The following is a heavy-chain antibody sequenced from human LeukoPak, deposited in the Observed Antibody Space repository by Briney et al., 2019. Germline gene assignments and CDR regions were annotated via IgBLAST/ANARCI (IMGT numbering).Heavy chain of an antibody. Sequence: SVKVSCKASGGTFSSYAISWARQATGQGLEWIGGIIPIFGTPNYAQKFQGRVSITAEEATSTACMELSSLRSEDTAVYYCARNHYDFWSEISQPPWWFDPWGQGTLVTVSS. D-gene: IGHD3-3*01. CDR3: ARNHYDFWSEISQPPWWFDP. J-gene: IGHJ5*02. CDR2: IIPIFGTP. V-gene: IGHV1-69*13. CDR1: GGTFSSYA.